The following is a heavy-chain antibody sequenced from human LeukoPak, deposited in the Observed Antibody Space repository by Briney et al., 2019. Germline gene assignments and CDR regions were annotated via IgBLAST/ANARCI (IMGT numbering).Heavy chain of an antibody. CDR1: GGSISSYY. CDR2: IYTSGST. J-gene: IGHJ5*02. D-gene: IGHD6-13*01. Sequence: PSETLSLTCTVSGGSISSYYWSWIRQPAGKGLEWIGRIYTSGSTNYNPSLKSRVTTSVDTSKNQFSLKLSSVTAADTAVYYCAREGYSSSWSKRGNWFDPWGQGTLVTVSS. CDR3: AREGYSSSWSKRGNWFDP. V-gene: IGHV4-4*07.